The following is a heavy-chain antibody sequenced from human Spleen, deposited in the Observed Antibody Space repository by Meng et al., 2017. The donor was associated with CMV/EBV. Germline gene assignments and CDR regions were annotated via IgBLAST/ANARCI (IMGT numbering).Heavy chain of an antibody. V-gene: IGHV3-53*01. CDR2: IYSGGST. CDR1: GFTFSSYA. Sequence: GEFLKISCAASGFTFSSYAMSWVRQAPGKGLEWVSVIYSGGSTYYADSVKGRFTISRDNSKNTLYLQMNSLRAEDTAVYYCARFLEWLLNAFDIWGQGTMVTVSS. CDR3: ARFLEWLLNAFDI. J-gene: IGHJ3*02. D-gene: IGHD3-3*01.